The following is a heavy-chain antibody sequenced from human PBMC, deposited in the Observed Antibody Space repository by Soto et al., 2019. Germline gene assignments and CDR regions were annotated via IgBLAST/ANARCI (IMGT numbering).Heavy chain of an antibody. CDR3: VSYSPGRSGGISDDAFDI. CDR2: INAGNGNR. D-gene: IGHD2-15*01. J-gene: IGHJ3*02. CDR1: GYTFTSYA. V-gene: IGHV1-3*01. Sequence: GASVKVSCKASGYTFTSYAMHWVRQAPGQRLEWMGWINAGNGNRKYSQKIQGRVTITRDTSASTAYKELSSLRSEDTALFYCVSYSPGRSGGISDDAFDIWGQGTMVTVSS.